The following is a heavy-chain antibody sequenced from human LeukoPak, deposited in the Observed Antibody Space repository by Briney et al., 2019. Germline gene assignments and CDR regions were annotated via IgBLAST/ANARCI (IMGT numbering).Heavy chain of an antibody. CDR3: ARHYDTSGYYLYY. Sequence: NPSETLSLTCTVSGGSISSYYWSWIRQPPGKGLEWIGYIYYSGSTNYNPSFKSRVTISVDTSKNQFSLKLSSVTAADTAVYYCARHYDTSGYYLYYWSQGTLVTVSS. V-gene: IGHV4-59*01. D-gene: IGHD3-22*01. CDR1: GGSISSYY. CDR2: IYYSGST. J-gene: IGHJ4*02.